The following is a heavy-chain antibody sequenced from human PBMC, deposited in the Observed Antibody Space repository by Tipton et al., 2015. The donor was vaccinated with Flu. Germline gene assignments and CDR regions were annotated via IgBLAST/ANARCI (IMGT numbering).Heavy chain of an antibody. Sequence: TLSLTCAVYGGSLNYYYWSWIRQPPGKGLEWIGEIYHSGSTNYNPSLKSRLTISVDTSKNQFSLELTFVTAADTAVYYCARDNPSIYASYEHYYYAMDVWGQGTTVTVSS. D-gene: IGHD1-14*01. V-gene: IGHV4-34*01. CDR2: IYHSGST. CDR1: GGSLNYYY. CDR3: ARDNPSIYASYEHYYYAMDV. J-gene: IGHJ6*02.